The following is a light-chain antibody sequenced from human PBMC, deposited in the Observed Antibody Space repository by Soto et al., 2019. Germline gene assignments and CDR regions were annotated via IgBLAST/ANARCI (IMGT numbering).Light chain of an antibody. J-gene: IGKJ5*01. Sequence: EIVLTKTQCTMTVSPAERASLSFTASQSVSSNLAWYQHKPGQAPRLIIYGASNRATGIPARFSGSGSGTEFTLTISSLQSEDFEVYYCQQYANWPITSGQGTRLEIK. CDR1: QSVSSN. CDR3: QQYANWPIT. V-gene: IGKV3-15*01. CDR2: GAS.